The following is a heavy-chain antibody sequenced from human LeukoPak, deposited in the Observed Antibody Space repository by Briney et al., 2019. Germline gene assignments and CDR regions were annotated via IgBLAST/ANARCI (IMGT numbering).Heavy chain of an antibody. CDR2: ISSSGSTI. CDR1: GGSFSGYY. D-gene: IGHD2-15*01. Sequence: LSLTCAVYGGSFSGYYWSWIRQAPGKGLEWVSYISSSGSTIYYADSVKGRFTISRDNAKNSLYLQMNSLRAEDTAVYYCARDWCSGGSCYPTIDYWGQGTLVTVSS. V-gene: IGHV3-11*01. CDR3: ARDWCSGGSCYPTIDY. J-gene: IGHJ4*02.